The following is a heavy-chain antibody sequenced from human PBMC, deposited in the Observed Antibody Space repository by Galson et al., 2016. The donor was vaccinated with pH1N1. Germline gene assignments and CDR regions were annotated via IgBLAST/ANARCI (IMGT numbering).Heavy chain of an antibody. CDR1: GYTFKRYY. J-gene: IGHJ4*02. CDR3: ARWRSICVVTGFDL. Sequence: SVKVSCKASGYTFKRYYMHWVRQAPGQGLEWKGIINPSGGTTVYAEKFQGRVTMTSDTSTSIASMDLSNLRSKEPAVYYCARWRSICVVTGFDLWGQGTLVTVSS. V-gene: IGHV1-46*02. CDR2: INPSGGTT. D-gene: IGHD1-14*01.